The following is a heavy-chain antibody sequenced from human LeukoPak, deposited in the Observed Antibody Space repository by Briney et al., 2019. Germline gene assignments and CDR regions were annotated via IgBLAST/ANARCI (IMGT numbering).Heavy chain of an antibody. CDR1: GFTFSSYG. D-gene: IGHD2-2*01. CDR3: AKPYCSSTSCSAFDY. J-gene: IGHJ4*02. CDR2: IRYDGSNK. Sequence: GGSLRLSCAASGFTFSSYGMHWVRRAPGKGLEWVAFIRYDGSNKYYADSVKGRFTISRDNSKNTLYLQMNSLRAEDTAVYYCAKPYCSSTSCSAFDYWGQGTLVTVSS. V-gene: IGHV3-30*02.